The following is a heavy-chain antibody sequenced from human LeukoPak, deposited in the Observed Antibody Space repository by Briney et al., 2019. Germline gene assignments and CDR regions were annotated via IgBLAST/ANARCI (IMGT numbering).Heavy chain of an antibody. J-gene: IGHJ6*02. CDR1: GFTFSDYY. CDR2: ISSSSSYT. CDR3: SRSVAVYLYYYYYGMDV. V-gene: IGHV3-11*03. Sequence: GGSLRLSCAASGFTFSDYYMSWVRQAPGKGLEWVSYISSSSSYTNYADSVKGRFTISRDNAKNSLYLQMNSLRAEDTAVYYCSRSVAVYLYYYYYGMDVWVQGTTVTVSS. D-gene: IGHD6-19*01.